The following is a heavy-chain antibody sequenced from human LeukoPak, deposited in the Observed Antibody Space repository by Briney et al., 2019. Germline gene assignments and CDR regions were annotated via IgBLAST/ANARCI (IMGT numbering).Heavy chain of an antibody. Sequence: PGGSLRLSCAASGFTVSSNYLSWVRQAPGKGLEWVSVIYSGGSTYYADSVKGRFTISRDNSKNTLYLQMNSLRAEDTAVYYCARGVGYSGYEYYYWGQGTLVTVSS. V-gene: IGHV3-53*01. D-gene: IGHD5-12*01. CDR1: GFTVSSNY. J-gene: IGHJ4*02. CDR3: ARGVGYSGYEYYY. CDR2: IYSGGST.